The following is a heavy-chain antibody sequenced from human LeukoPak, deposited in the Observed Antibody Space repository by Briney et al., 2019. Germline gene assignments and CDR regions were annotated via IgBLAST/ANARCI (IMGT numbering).Heavy chain of an antibody. CDR3: AREKGNYDGYYNYYMDV. CDR1: GFTFSNYW. Sequence: GGSLRLSCAASGFTFSNYWRNWVRQAPGKGLEWVANIKQDGSDKYYVDSVKGRFTISRDNAKNSLYLQMNSLRAEDTAVYYCAREKGNYDGYYNYYMDVWGKGTTVTVSS. D-gene: IGHD4-11*01. V-gene: IGHV3-7*01. J-gene: IGHJ6*03. CDR2: IKQDGSDK.